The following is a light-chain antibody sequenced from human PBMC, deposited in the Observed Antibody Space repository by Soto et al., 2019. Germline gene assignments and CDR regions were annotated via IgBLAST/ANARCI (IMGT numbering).Light chain of an antibody. V-gene: IGKV1-5*03. Sequence: DIQMTQSPSTLSASVGDRVTITCRASQSISDWLAWYQQKPGKAPKLLIYKASSLESGVPSRFSGSGSGTEFTLTISSLQPDDFATYYCQQYKSQCTFGQGTKLEIK. CDR1: QSISDW. CDR2: KAS. J-gene: IGKJ2*01. CDR3: QQYKSQCT.